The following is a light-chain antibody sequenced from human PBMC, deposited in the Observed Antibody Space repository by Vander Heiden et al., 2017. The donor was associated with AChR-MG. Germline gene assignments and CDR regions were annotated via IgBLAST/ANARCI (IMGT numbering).Light chain of an antibody. CDR3: QQSDTTPWT. CDR2: AAS. J-gene: IGKJ1*01. CDR1: PSISSY. Sequence: IQMPQSPSSLSASVGDRVTITCRARPSISSYLNWYQQKPGKAPNLLIYAASSLQSGVPSRFSGSGSGTDFTLTISSLQPEDFATYSCQQSDTTPWTFGQGTKVEIK. V-gene: IGKV1-39*01.